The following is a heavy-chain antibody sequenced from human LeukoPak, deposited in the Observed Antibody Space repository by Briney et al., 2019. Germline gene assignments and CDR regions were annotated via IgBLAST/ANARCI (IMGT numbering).Heavy chain of an antibody. CDR1: GGSISSYY. Sequence: PSETLSLTCTVSGGSISSYYWSWIRQPAGKGLEWIGRIYTSGSTNYNPPLKSRVTMSVDTSKNQFSLKLSSVTAADTAVYYCARAVGSGSFQTCYYYMDVWGKGTTVTISS. CDR3: ARAVGSGSFQTCYYYMDV. CDR2: IYTSGST. D-gene: IGHD3-10*01. V-gene: IGHV4-4*07. J-gene: IGHJ6*03.